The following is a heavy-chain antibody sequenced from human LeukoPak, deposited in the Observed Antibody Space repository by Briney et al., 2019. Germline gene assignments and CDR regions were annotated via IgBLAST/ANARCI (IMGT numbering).Heavy chain of an antibody. D-gene: IGHD6-19*01. Sequence: GASVKVSCKASGYTFTNYAMNWVRQAPGQGLEWMGWINTNTGNPTYAQGFTGRFVFSLDTSVSTAYLQISSLKAEDTAVYYCARDVGGIAVAGTPVWFDPWGQGTLVTVSS. CDR1: GYTFTNYA. CDR2: INTNTGNP. CDR3: ARDVGGIAVAGTPVWFDP. V-gene: IGHV7-4-1*02. J-gene: IGHJ5*02.